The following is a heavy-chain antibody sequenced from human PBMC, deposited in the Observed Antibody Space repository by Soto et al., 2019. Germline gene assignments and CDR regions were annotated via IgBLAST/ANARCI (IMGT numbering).Heavy chain of an antibody. J-gene: IGHJ4*02. CDR3: AQQGDYSYSLTPDFDY. CDR1: GFSLTTSEVG. V-gene: IGHV2-5*01. D-gene: IGHD3-16*02. Sequence: GPTLVNPTHTLTLTCRFSGFSLTTSEVGVGWIRQPPGKALEWLALVYWNDDKRYAPSLKSRLTITKDTSKNQVVLKMTNVDPLDTGAYYCAQQGDYSYSLTPDFDYWGQRTLVTVSS. CDR2: VYWNDDK.